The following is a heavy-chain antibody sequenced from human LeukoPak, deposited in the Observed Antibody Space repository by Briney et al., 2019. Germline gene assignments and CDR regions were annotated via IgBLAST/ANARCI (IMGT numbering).Heavy chain of an antibody. Sequence: PGGSLRLSCAASGFTFSGSAMHWVRQASGKGLEWVGRIRSKANSYATAYAASVKGRFTISRDDSKNTAYLQMNSLKTEDTAVYYCAKDSKPSYSSSWNYFDYWGQGTLVTVSS. D-gene: IGHD6-13*01. CDR1: GFTFSGSA. CDR3: AKDSKPSYSSSWNYFDY. J-gene: IGHJ4*02. V-gene: IGHV3-73*01. CDR2: IRSKANSYAT.